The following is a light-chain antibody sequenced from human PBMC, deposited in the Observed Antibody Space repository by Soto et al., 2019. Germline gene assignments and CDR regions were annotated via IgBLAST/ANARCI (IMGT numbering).Light chain of an antibody. V-gene: IGKV3-20*01. CDR2: GAS. J-gene: IGKJ3*01. CDR1: QSVSSSY. CDR3: QQYGSSPPFA. Sequence: EIVLTQSPGTLSLSPGERATLSCRASQSVSSSYLAWYQQKPGQAPRLLLYGASSRATGIPDRFSGSGSGTDFSLTISRLELEDFAVYYCQQYGSSPPFAFGPGTKVDIK.